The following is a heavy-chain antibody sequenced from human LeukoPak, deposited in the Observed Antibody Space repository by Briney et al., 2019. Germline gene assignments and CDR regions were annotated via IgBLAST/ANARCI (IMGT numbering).Heavy chain of an antibody. V-gene: IGHV3-66*01. CDR3: AMCGDSCGYYFGY. Sequence: PGGSLRLSCAASGFSVSSNYMSWVRQAPGKGLEWVSVIYSGGSTYYADSVKGRFTISRDNSKNTLYLQMNSLRPEGTADCYCAMCGDSCGYYFGYWGQGTLVTVSS. D-gene: IGHD3-22*01. CDR2: IYSGGST. CDR1: GFSVSSNY. J-gene: IGHJ4*02.